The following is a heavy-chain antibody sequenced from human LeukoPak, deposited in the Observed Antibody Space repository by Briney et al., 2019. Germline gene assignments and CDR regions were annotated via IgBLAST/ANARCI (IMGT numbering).Heavy chain of an antibody. CDR3: ARDNDFRSGYYSFDF. D-gene: IGHD3-3*01. CDR2: IYYSGST. CDR1: GDSINSAAYY. V-gene: IGHV4-31*03. Sequence: PSQTLSLTCTVSGDSINSAAYYWSWIRQHPGKGLEWIGYIYYSGSTSYNPSLQSRVTISIDTSKKQFSLKLSSVTAADTAVYYCARDNDFRSGYYSFDFWGRGTLVTVSS. J-gene: IGHJ4*02.